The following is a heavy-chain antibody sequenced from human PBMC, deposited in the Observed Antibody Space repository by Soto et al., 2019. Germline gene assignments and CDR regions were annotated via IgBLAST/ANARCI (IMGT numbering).Heavy chain of an antibody. Sequence: SETLSLTCTLSPGSISSSSYYWAWIRQPPGKGLEWIGSIYYSGSTYYNPSLKSRVTISVDTSKNQFSLKLSSVTAADTAVYYCARHSRLAAAGKKLRGMDVWGQWTTVT. CDR2: IYYSGST. J-gene: IGHJ6*02. CDR3: ARHSRLAAAGKKLRGMDV. V-gene: IGHV4-39*01. CDR1: PGSISSSSYY. D-gene: IGHD6-13*01.